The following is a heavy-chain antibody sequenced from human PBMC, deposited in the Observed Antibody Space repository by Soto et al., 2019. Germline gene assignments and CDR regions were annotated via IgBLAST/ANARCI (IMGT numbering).Heavy chain of an antibody. CDR2: IYYSGST. Sequence: QLQLQESGPGLVKPSETLSLTCTVSGGSISSSSYYWGWIRQPPGKGLEWIGSIYYSGSTYYNPSLKSRVTISVDTSKNQFSLKLSSVTAADTAVYYCARSGDIVVVPAAIIFDYWGQGTLVTVSS. CDR1: GGSISSSSYY. J-gene: IGHJ4*02. V-gene: IGHV4-39*01. D-gene: IGHD2-2*01. CDR3: ARSGDIVVVPAAIIFDY.